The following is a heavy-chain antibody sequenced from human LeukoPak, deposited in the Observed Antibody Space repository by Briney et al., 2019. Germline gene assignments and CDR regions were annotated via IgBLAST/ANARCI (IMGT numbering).Heavy chain of an antibody. J-gene: IGHJ4*02. V-gene: IGHV1-8*01. CDR2: MSPNSGNT. CDR3: ARGVDSSSWYFDY. CDR1: GYTFTSYD. D-gene: IGHD6-13*01. Sequence: ASVKVSCKASGYTFTSYDINWVRQANGQGLEWMGWMSPNSGNTGYAQKFQGRVTMTRNTSISTAYMELSSLRSEDTAVYYCARGVDSSSWYFDYWGQGTLVTVSS.